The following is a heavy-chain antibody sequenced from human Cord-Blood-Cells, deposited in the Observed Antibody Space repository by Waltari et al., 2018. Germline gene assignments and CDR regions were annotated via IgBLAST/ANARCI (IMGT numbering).Heavy chain of an antibody. CDR2: IKSKTDGGTT. Sequence: EVQLVESGGGLVKPGGSLRLSCAASGFTFSNAWMSWFRQAPGKGLEWVGRIKSKTDGGTTDYAAPVKGRFTISRDDSKNTLYLQMNSLKTEDTAVYYCTTDFVAAGTDYWGQGTLVTVSS. V-gene: IGHV3-15*01. CDR1: GFTFSNAW. CDR3: TTDFVAAGTDY. D-gene: IGHD6-13*01. J-gene: IGHJ4*02.